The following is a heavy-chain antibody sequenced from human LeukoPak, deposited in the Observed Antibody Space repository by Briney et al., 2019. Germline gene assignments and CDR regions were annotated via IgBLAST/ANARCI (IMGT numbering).Heavy chain of an antibody. J-gene: IGHJ2*01. CDR1: GGSISSDNYF. CDR2: FFHSGTF. CDR3: ARQGAVVNKAGWYFDL. Sequence: SETLSLTCSVSGGSISSDNYFWGWIRQPPGKGLEWVGGFFHSGTFFYNPSLQSRVTISVDTSKNQFSLKLRSVAAADTALYFCARQGAVVNKAGWYFDLWGRGTLVTVSS. V-gene: IGHV4-39*01. D-gene: IGHD3-22*01.